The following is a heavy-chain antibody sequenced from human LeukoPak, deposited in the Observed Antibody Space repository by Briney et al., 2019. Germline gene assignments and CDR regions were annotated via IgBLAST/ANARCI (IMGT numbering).Heavy chain of an antibody. CDR1: GFTFNGYA. CDR3: AMGGLAAAVDY. V-gene: IGHV3-23*01. Sequence: GGSLRLSCAASGFTFNGYAMSWVRQAPGKGLEWVSAISGSGGSTYYADSVKGRFTISRDNSKNTLYLQMNSLRAEDTAVYYCAMGGLAAAVDYWGQGTLVTVSS. J-gene: IGHJ4*02. CDR2: ISGSGGST. D-gene: IGHD6-13*01.